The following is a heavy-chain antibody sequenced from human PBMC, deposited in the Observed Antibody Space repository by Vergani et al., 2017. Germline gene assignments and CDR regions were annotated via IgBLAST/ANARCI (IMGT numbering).Heavy chain of an antibody. Sequence: QVLLQESGPGLVKPSQTLSLTCIVSGGSMKINDYYWTWIRQHPVKGLEWIGSIYYTGGTYNNPSLKSRVNMSIDTSKNQFSLKLNSVTAVDTAVYYCARARWEVPTAIKYDFDIWGQGTSVTVAS. CDR1: GGSMKINDYY. V-gene: IGHV4-31*02. D-gene: IGHD1-26*01. CDR3: ARARWEVPTAIKYDFDI. CDR2: IYYTGGT. J-gene: IGHJ3*02.